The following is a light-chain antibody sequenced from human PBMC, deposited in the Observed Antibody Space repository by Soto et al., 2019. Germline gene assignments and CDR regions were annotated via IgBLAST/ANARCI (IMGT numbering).Light chain of an antibody. CDR3: CSYAGSYTWV. V-gene: IGLV2-11*01. J-gene: IGLJ3*02. CDR1: SSDVGGYNY. CDR2: DVS. Sequence: QYVLTQPRSVSGSPGQSVTISCTGTSSDVGGYNYVSWYQQHPGKAPKLMIYDVSTRPSGVPDRFSGSKSGNRASLTISGLQAEDEAEYYCCSYAGSYTWVFGGGTKLTVL.